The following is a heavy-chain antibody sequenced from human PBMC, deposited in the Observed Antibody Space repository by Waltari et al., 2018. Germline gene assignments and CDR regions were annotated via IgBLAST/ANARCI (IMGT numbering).Heavy chain of an antibody. CDR2: MRKSGTFRGSGSIK. CDR1: GFTFSDHY. J-gene: IGHJ3*01. Sequence: QVQLVESGGGLVKPGESLRLSCAASGFTFSDHYMSWISQAPGKGVWWVSYMRKSGTFRGSGSIKDYADSVPGRFTVSRDNAKNLLFLQMNSLRPEDTAVYYCARDVDAFDVWGQGTMVTVSS. V-gene: IGHV3-11*04. CDR3: ARDVDAFDV.